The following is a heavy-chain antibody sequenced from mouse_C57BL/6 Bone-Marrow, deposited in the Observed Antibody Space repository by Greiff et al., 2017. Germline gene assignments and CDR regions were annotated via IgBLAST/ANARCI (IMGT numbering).Heavy chain of an antibody. Sequence: EVKLVESGGGLVQSGRSLRLSCATSGFTFSDFYMEWVRQAPGKGLEWIAASRNKANDYTTEYSASVKGRFIVSRDTSQSILYLQMNALRAEDTAIYYCARDGSSYGSSSHFDYWGQGTTLTVSS. D-gene: IGHD1-1*01. CDR3: ARDGSSYGSSSHFDY. CDR1: GFTFSDFY. CDR2: SRNKANDYTT. V-gene: IGHV7-1*01. J-gene: IGHJ2*01.